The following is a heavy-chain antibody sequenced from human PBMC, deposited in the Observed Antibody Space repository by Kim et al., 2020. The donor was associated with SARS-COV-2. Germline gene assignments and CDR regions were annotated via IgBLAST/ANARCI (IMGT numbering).Heavy chain of an antibody. CDR3: ARGRITGDFDY. Sequence: IYYADSVKGRFTISRDNAKNSLYLQMNSLRAEDTAVYYCARGRITGDFDYWGQGTLVTVSS. V-gene: IGHV3-21*01. D-gene: IGHD1-20*01. CDR2: I. J-gene: IGHJ4*02.